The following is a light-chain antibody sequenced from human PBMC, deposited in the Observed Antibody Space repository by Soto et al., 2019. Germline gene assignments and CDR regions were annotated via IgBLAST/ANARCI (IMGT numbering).Light chain of an antibody. Sequence: DIQMTQSPSSLSASVGDRVTITCRASQDISDYLVWYQQKLGKVPKLLIYTASTLQSGVPSRLSGSGSGTDFTLTISSLQPEDVTTYYCQKYNSAPFTVGPGTKVNIK. CDR2: TAS. CDR3: QKYNSAPFT. J-gene: IGKJ3*01. V-gene: IGKV1-27*01. CDR1: QDISDY.